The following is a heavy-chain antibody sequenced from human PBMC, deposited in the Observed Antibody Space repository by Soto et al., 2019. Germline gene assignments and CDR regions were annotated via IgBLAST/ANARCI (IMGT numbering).Heavy chain of an antibody. CDR1: GGSISDYY. D-gene: IGHD1-26*01. J-gene: IGHJ4*02. Sequence: QVQLQESGPGLVKPSETLSLTCSVSGGSISDYYWSWIRQPPGRGLEWIGYIYKSGSTNYNPSLKSRGSISVDTYKNLFSLKLSSVTAADTAVYYCARDQNGSPHFDYWGQGTLVTVSS. CDR3: ARDQNGSPHFDY. V-gene: IGHV4-59*01. CDR2: IYKSGST.